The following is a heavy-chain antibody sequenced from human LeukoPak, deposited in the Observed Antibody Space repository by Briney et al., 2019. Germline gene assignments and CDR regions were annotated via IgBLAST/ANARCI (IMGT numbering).Heavy chain of an antibody. V-gene: IGHV3-20*04. Sequence: PGGFLRLSCAASGFTFDDYGMSWVRQAPGKGLEWVSGINWNGGSTGYADSVKGRFTISRDNAKNSLYLQMNRLKAQDTALFYCARGYVSSGYYLHYWGQGTLVNVSS. CDR2: INWNGGST. CDR1: GFTFDDYG. J-gene: IGHJ4*02. D-gene: IGHD3-22*01. CDR3: ARGYVSSGYYLHY.